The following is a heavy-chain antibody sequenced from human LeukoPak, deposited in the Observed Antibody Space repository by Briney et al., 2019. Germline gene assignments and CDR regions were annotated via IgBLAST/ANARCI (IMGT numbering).Heavy chain of an antibody. D-gene: IGHD1-26*01. J-gene: IGHJ4*02. CDR3: ARHPDGSLSLDY. CDR1: GFTFSSYN. Sequence: GGSLRLSCAASGFTFSSYNMNWVRQAPGKGLEWVSYISSSGSHTNYADSVTGRFTISRNNAKKSLHLQMNSLRAEDTAVYYCARHPDGSLSLDYWGQGTLVTVSS. CDR2: ISSSGSHT. V-gene: IGHV3-21*05.